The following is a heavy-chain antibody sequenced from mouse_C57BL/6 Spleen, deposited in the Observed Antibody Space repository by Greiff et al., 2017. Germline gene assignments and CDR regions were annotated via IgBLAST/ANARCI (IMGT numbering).Heavy chain of an antibody. CDR2: INPGSGGT. V-gene: IGHV1-54*01. CDR1: GYAFTNYL. J-gene: IGHJ4*01. D-gene: IGHD2-4*01. Sequence: LQESGAELVRPGTSVKVSCKASGYAFTNYLIEWVKQRPGQGLEWIGVINPGSGGTNYNEKFKGKATLTADKSSSTAYMQLSSLTSEDSAVYFCARWDDYPLLDAMDYWGQGTSVTVSS. CDR3: ARWDDYPLLDAMDY.